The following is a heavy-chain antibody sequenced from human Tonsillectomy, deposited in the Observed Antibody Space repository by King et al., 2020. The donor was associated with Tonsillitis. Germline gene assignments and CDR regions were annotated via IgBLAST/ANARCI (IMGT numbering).Heavy chain of an antibody. Sequence: VQLVESGGGVVQPGRSLRLSCAASGFTFSSYGMHWVRQAPGKGLEWVAVIWYDGSNKYYADSVKGRFTISRDNSKNTLYLQMNSRGAEDTAVYYCARDFSGQQLVGGGYWGQGTLVTVSS. CDR2: IWYDGSNK. CDR3: ARDFSGQQLVGGGY. J-gene: IGHJ4*02. D-gene: IGHD6-13*01. CDR1: GFTFSSYG. V-gene: IGHV3-33*01.